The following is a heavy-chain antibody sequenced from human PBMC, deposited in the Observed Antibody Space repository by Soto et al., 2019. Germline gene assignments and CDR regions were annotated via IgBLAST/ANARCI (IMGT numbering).Heavy chain of an antibody. J-gene: IGHJ4*02. CDR1: GYTFANYW. CDR3: VRHRVGSYYYFDY. CDR2: IDPSDSYT. D-gene: IGHD1-26*01. V-gene: IGHV5-10-1*01. Sequence: GDSLKIACESSGYTFANYWISWVRQMPGKGLEWMGRIDPSDSYTSNSPSFQGHVTISADKSINTAYMQWSSLKASDTAMYYCVRHRVGSYYYFDYWGQGTLVTVSS.